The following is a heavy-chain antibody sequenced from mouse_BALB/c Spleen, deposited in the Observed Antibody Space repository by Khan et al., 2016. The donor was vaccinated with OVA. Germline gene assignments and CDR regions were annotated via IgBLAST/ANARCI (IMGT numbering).Heavy chain of an antibody. CDR2: IYPGSDST. D-gene: IGHD4-1*01. CDR1: GYIFTDYV. CDR3: ARGGWDVFAY. Sequence: QVQLQQSGPELVKPGASVKMSCKASGYIFTDYVMNWVKQRTGQGLEWIGQIYPGSDSTYYNEKFKDKATLTADRSSSTAYMQLTSLTSEDSAVYFGARGGWDVFAYWGQGTLVTVSA. V-gene: IGHV1-77*01. J-gene: IGHJ3*01.